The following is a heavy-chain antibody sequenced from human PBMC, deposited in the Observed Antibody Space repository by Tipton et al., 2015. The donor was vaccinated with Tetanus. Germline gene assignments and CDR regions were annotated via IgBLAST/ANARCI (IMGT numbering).Heavy chain of an antibody. V-gene: IGHV4-59*08. D-gene: IGHD1-1*01. CDR3: ARGVSRDWNGHYFDY. Sequence: SLTCTVSSGSIRSYYWSWIRQPPGTGLEWIGYVYSSGSTNYNPSLKRRVTISVDTSKNQFSLSLSSVIAADTAVYYCARGVSRDWNGHYFDYWGQGALVTVSS. CDR1: SGSIRSYY. J-gene: IGHJ4*02. CDR2: VYSSGST.